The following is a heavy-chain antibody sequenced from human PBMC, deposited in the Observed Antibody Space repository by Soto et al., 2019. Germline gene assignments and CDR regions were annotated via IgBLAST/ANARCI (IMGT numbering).Heavy chain of an antibody. D-gene: IGHD3-22*01. CDR3: AKEWVYDSSGWSFDY. CDR2: ISYDGSNK. CDR1: GFTFSSYG. J-gene: IGHJ4*02. V-gene: IGHV3-30*18. Sequence: QVQLVESGGGVVQPGRSLRLSCAASGFTFSSYGMHWVRQAPGKGMEWVAVISYDGSNKYYAESVKDRFTISRDNSKKTLYLQMDSLRAEDTAEYYCAKEWVYDSSGWSFDYWRQGNLVTVSS.